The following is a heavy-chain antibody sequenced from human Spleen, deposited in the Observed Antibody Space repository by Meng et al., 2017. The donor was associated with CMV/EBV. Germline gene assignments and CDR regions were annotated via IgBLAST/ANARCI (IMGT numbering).Heavy chain of an antibody. V-gene: IGHV4-34*01. CDR2: INHSGST. CDR1: GGSFSGYY. J-gene: IGHJ4*02. Sequence: SETLSLTCAVYGGSFSGYYWSWIRQPPGKGLEWIGEINHSGSTNYNPSLKSRVTISLETSKNQFSLKLTSVTAADTAVYYCAREVITASGYFDNWGQGMLVTVSS. D-gene: IGHD6-13*01. CDR3: AREVITASGYFDN.